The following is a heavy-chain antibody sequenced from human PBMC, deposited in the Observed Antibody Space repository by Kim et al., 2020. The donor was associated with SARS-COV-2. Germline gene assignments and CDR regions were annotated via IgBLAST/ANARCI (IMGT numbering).Heavy chain of an antibody. V-gene: IGHV3-9*01. J-gene: IGHJ4*02. D-gene: IGHD6-13*01. Sequence: DSVKGRFTISRDNAKNSLYLQMNSLRTEDTALYYCVKDKGSSSTWYYFDDWGQGTLVTVSS. CDR3: VKDKGSSSTWYYFDD.